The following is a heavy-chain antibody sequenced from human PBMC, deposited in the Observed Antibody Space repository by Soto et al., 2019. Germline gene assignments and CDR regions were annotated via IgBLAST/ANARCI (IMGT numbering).Heavy chain of an antibody. V-gene: IGHV3-11*05. CDR1: GFTFSDYY. J-gene: IGHJ4*02. CDR3: ARDHHRYSGYDYVDY. D-gene: IGHD5-12*01. CDR2: ISSSSSYT. Sequence: QVQLVESGGGLVKPGGSLRLSCVASGFTFSDYYMSWIRQAPWKGLEWVSYISSSSSYTTYADSVKGRFTISRDNAKNSRYLQMNSLRAEDTAVYYCARDHHRYSGYDYVDYWGQGTLVTVSS.